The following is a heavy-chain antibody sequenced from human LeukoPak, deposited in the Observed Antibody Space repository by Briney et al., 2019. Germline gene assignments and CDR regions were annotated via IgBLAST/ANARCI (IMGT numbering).Heavy chain of an antibody. Sequence: ASVKVSCKASGGTFSSYAISWVRQAPGQGLEWMGGIIPIFGTANYAQKFQGRVTITADESTSTAYMELSSLRSEDTAVYYCARGGQDSSGYYGYYYYYMDVWGKGTTVTISS. V-gene: IGHV1-69*13. CDR1: GGTFSSYA. D-gene: IGHD3-22*01. CDR3: ARGGQDSSGYYGYYYYYMDV. CDR2: IIPIFGTA. J-gene: IGHJ6*03.